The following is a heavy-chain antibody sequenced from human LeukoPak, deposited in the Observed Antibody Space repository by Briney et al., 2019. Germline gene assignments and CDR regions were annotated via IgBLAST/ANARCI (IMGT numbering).Heavy chain of an antibody. CDR2: IYHSGST. J-gene: IGHJ4*02. CDR1: GYSISSGYY. V-gene: IGHV4-38-2*02. D-gene: IGHD2-15*01. Sequence: SETLSLTCTVSGYSISSGYYWGWIRQPPGKGLGWIGSIYHSGSTYYNPSLKSRVTISVDTSKNQFSLKLSSVTAADTAVYYCARSPLHCSGGSCTYYFDYWGQGTLVTVSS. CDR3: ARSPLHCSGGSCTYYFDY.